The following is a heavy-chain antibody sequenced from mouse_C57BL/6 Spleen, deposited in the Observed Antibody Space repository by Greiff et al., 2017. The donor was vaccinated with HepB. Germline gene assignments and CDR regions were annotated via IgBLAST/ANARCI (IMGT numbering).Heavy chain of an antibody. Sequence: VQLQQSGAELVKPGASVKLSCKASGYTFTSYWMHWVKQRPGQGLEWIGMIHPNSGSTNYNEKFKSKATLTVDKSSSTAYMQLSSLTSEDSAVYYCTITTVVAPGFDYWGQGTTLTVSS. D-gene: IGHD1-1*01. CDR2: IHPNSGST. V-gene: IGHV1-64*01. CDR3: TITTVVAPGFDY. CDR1: GYTFTSYW. J-gene: IGHJ2*01.